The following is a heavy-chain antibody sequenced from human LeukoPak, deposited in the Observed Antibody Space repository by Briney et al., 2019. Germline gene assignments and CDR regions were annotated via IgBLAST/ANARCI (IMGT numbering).Heavy chain of an antibody. J-gene: IGHJ2*01. CDR3: ARVAETLSYWYFDL. Sequence: PGGSLRLSCTASEFTFSDYYMTWIRQAPGKGLEWVSHISGTGIYTEYADSVKGRFTISRDNAKKSLFLQMNSLRVEDTVVYYCARVAETLSYWYFDLWGRGTLVTVSS. CDR1: EFTFSDYY. V-gene: IGHV3-11*06. CDR2: ISGTGIYT.